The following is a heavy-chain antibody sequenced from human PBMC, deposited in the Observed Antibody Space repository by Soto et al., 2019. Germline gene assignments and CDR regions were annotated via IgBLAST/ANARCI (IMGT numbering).Heavy chain of an antibody. CDR3: ARSPSTSSIGTFDI. CDR2: IYTSGTT. J-gene: IGHJ3*02. V-gene: IGHV4-4*07. CDR1: GGSISSFY. D-gene: IGHD6-6*01. Sequence: QVQLQESGPGLVKPSETLSLTCSVSGGSISSFYWNWIRQPAGKGLEWIGRIYTSGTTTHNPSLKTGVIMSIDASKSQFSLKLSSVTAADTAVYFCARSPSTSSIGTFDIWGQGTMVTVSS.